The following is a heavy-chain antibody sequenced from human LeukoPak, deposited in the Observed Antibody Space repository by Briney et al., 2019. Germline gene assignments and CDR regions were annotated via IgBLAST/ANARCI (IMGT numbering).Heavy chain of an antibody. J-gene: IGHJ4*02. V-gene: IGHV4-39*07. CDR1: GGSISSSSYY. CDR3: ARISSWVTSGY. CDR2: IYYSGST. Sequence: PSETLSLTCTVSGGSISSSSYYWGWIRQPPGKGLEWIGSIYYSGSTYYNPSLKSRVTISVDTSKNQFSLKLSSVTAADTAVYYCARISSWVTSGYWGQGTLVTVSS. D-gene: IGHD6-13*01.